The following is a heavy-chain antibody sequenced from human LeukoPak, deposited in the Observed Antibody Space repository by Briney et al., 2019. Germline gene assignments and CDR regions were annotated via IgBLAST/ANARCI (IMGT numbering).Heavy chain of an antibody. D-gene: IGHD4-11*01. V-gene: IGHV5-51*01. CDR1: GYSFTSYW. CDR2: IYPGDSDI. CDR3: ARAVSSYGAYYFDY. Sequence: GESLKISCKGSGYSFTSYWIGWVRQMPGKGLEWMGIIYPGDSDIRYSPSFQGQVTISADKSISTAYRQWSSLKATDTAMYYCARAVSSYGAYYFDYWGQGTLVTVSS. J-gene: IGHJ4*02.